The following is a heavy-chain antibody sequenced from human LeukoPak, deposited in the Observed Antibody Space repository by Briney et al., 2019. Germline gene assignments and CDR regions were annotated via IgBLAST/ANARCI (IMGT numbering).Heavy chain of an antibody. Sequence: GASVKVSCKVSGYTLTELSMHWVRQAPGKGLEWMGGFDPEDGETIYAQKFQGRVTMTEDTSTDTAYMELSSLRSEDTAVYYCAAIPDRFVDTAGGFDYWGQGTPVTVFS. J-gene: IGHJ4*02. CDR1: GYTLTELS. CDR2: FDPEDGET. V-gene: IGHV1-24*01. CDR3: AAIPDRFVDTAGGFDY. D-gene: IGHD5-18*01.